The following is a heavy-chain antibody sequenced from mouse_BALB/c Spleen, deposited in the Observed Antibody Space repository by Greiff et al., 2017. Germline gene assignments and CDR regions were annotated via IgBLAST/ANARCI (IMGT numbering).Heavy chain of an antibody. CDR3: VRDRGYGNYGYYAMDY. Sequence: VQLQQSGPGLVAPSQSLSITCTVSGFSLTSYDISWIRQPPGKGLEWLGVIWTGGGTNYNSAFMSRLSISKDNSKSQVFLKMNSLRTDDTAIYYCVRDRGYGNYGYYAMDYWGQGTSVTVSS. CDR1: GFSLTSYD. V-gene: IGHV2-9-2*01. D-gene: IGHD2-10*02. J-gene: IGHJ4*01. CDR2: IWTGGGT.